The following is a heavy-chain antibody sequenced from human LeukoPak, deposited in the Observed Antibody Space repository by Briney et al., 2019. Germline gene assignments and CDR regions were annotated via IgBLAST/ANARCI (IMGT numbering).Heavy chain of an antibody. CDR1: GYTFPSYF. J-gene: IGHJ6*02. CDR2: INPTGGST. CDR3: ARAVADDYYYYGMDV. Sequence: GASVTVSCKASGYTFPSYFMHWVRQAPGQGLEWMGIINPTGGSTTYAQKFQGRVTMTRDTSTSTVYMELSSLRSDDTAVYYCARAVADDYYYYGMDVWGQGTTVTVSS. D-gene: IGHD6-19*01. V-gene: IGHV1-46*01.